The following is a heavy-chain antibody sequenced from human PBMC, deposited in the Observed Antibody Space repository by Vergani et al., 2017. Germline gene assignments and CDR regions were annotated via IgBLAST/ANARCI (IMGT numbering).Heavy chain of an antibody. CDR2: ISSSSSYI. CDR3: ARVRVGTSGFDY. Sequence: VQLVESGGGLVQPGGSLRLSCAASGFTFSSYAMSWVRQAPGKGLEWVSSISSSSSYIYYADSVKGRFTISRDNAKNSLYLQMNSLRAEDTAVYYCARVRVGTSGFDYWGQGTLVTVSS. V-gene: IGHV3-21*04. J-gene: IGHJ4*02. D-gene: IGHD1-26*01. CDR1: GFTFSSYA.